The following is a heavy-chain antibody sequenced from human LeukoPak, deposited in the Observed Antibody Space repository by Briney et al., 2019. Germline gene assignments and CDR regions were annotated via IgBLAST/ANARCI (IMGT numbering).Heavy chain of an antibody. Sequence: HPGGSLRLSCAASGFTFSGSAMHWVRQASGKGLEWVGRIRSKANSYATAYAASVKGRFTISRDDSKNTAYLQMNSLRAEDTAIYYCARPIVPVNAIPRGLGYWGQGTLVTVSS. CDR3: ARPIVPVNAIPRGLGY. CDR2: IRSKANSYAT. J-gene: IGHJ4*02. V-gene: IGHV3-73*01. D-gene: IGHD2-8*01. CDR1: GFTFSGSA.